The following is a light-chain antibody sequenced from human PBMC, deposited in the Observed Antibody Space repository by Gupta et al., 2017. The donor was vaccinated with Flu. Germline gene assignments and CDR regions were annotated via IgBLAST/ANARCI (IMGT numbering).Light chain of an antibody. CDR1: SSDVGGYNY. CDR3: CSYAGSYTSWV. Sequence: QSALTQPRSVSGSPGQSVPIPCTGTSSDVGGYNYVSWYQQHPGKAPKLMIYDVSKRPSGVPDRFSGSKSGNTASLTISGLQAEDEADYYCCSYAGSYTSWVFGGGTKLTVL. V-gene: IGLV2-11*01. J-gene: IGLJ3*02. CDR2: DVS.